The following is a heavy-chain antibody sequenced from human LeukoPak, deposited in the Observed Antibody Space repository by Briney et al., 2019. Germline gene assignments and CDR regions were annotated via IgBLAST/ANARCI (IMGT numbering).Heavy chain of an antibody. Sequence: ASVKVSCKASGYSFSCYYLHWVRQAPGQGLEWMGWMNPSNGGTNYAQKFQGRVTMTRDTSISTAYMEVSSLRSDDTAIYYCAREYEYSNSNWGQGTLVTVSS. CDR2: MNPSNGGT. J-gene: IGHJ4*02. V-gene: IGHV1-2*02. D-gene: IGHD6-6*01. CDR3: AREYEYSNSN. CDR1: GYSFSCYY.